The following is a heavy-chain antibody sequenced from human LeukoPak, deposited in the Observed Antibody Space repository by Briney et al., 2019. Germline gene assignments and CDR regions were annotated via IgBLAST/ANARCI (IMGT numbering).Heavy chain of an antibody. Sequence: ASLKVSCKASGYTLTDYYMHWVRQAPGQGLEWMGWINPNSGDTNYAQKFQGRVTMTRDTSISTAYMELSRLISDDTAVYYCARVDDSSGYYYYYFASWGQGTLVTISS. J-gene: IGHJ4*02. V-gene: IGHV1-2*02. D-gene: IGHD3-22*01. CDR2: INPNSGDT. CDR3: ARVDDSSGYYYYYFAS. CDR1: GYTLTDYY.